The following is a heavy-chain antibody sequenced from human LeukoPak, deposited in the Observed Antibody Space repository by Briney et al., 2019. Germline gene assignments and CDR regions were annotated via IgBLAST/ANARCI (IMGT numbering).Heavy chain of an antibody. D-gene: IGHD2-15*01. CDR3: ARGYCSGGSCRNWFDP. CDR1: GGSISSSSYY. CDR2: INHSGST. Sequence: SETLSLTCTVSGGSISSSSYYWGWIRQPPGKGLEWIGEINHSGSTNHNPSLKSRVTISVDTSKNQFSLKLSSVTAADTAVYYCARGYCSGGSCRNWFDPWGQGTLVTVSS. V-gene: IGHV4-39*07. J-gene: IGHJ5*02.